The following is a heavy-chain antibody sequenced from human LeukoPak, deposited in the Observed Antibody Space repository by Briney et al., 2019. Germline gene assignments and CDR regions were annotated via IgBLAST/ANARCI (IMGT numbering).Heavy chain of an antibody. CDR3: AGSPSPFFLDF. V-gene: IGHV3-53*01. CDR1: GFTVSSNY. J-gene: IGHJ4*02. D-gene: IGHD3-10*01. CDR2: LYSGGDT. Sequence: PGGSLRLSCAASGFTVSSNYMRWVRQAPGKGLEWVSILYSGGDTYYADSVKGRFTVSRDNSKNTLYLQMNSLRAEDTAVYYCAGSPSPFFLDFWGQGTLVTVSS.